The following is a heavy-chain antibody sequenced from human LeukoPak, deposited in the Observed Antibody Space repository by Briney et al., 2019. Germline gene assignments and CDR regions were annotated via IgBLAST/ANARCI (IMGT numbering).Heavy chain of an antibody. Sequence: GGSLRLSCAASGFTFSSYEMDWVRQAPGKGLEWVSYISSSGSTIYYADSVKGRFTISRDNAKNSLYLQMNSLRAEDTAVYYCARVECYDILTGYCPLDYWGQGTLVTVSS. CDR2: ISSSGSTI. CDR1: GFTFSSYE. CDR3: ARVECYDILTGYCPLDY. D-gene: IGHD3-9*01. J-gene: IGHJ4*02. V-gene: IGHV3-48*03.